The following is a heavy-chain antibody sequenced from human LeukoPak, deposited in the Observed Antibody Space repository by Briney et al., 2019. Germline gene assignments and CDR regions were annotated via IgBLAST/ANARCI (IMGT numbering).Heavy chain of an antibody. CDR1: GGSISSGGYY. Sequence: PSQTLSLTCTASGGSISSGGYYWSWIRQHPGKGLEWIGYIYYSGSTYYNPSLKSRVTISVDTSKNQFSLKLSSVTAADTAVYYCARVRYCYDSTNWFDPWGRGTLVSVSS. J-gene: IGHJ5*02. CDR3: ARVRYCYDSTNWFDP. V-gene: IGHV4-31*03. D-gene: IGHD3-22*01. CDR2: IYYSGST.